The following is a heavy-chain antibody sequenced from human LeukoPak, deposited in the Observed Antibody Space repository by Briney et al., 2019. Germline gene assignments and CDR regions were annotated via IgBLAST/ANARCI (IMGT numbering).Heavy chain of an antibody. V-gene: IGHV3-49*04. CDR3: TRTGSGSGSYSPEGAFDI. Sequence: PGGSLRLSCTASGFTFGDHAMSWVRQAPGKGLEWVGFIRSKAYGGTTEYAASVKGRFTISRDDSKSIAYLQMNSLKTEDTAVYYCTRTGSGSGSYSPEGAFDIWGQGTMVTVSS. J-gene: IGHJ3*02. CDR2: IRSKAYGGTT. D-gene: IGHD3-10*01. CDR1: GFTFGDHA.